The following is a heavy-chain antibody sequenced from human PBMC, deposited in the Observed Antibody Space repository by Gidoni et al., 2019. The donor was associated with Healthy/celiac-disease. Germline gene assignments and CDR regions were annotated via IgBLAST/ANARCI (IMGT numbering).Heavy chain of an antibody. D-gene: IGHD3-10*01. CDR3: ARGYYYGSGSYYKEYMDV. J-gene: IGHJ6*03. CDR1: GGSISSYY. CDR2: IYYSGST. Sequence: QVQLQESGPGLVKPSETLSLTCTVSGGSISSYYWSWIRQPPGKGLEWIGYIYYSGSTNYNPSLKSRVTISVDTSKNQFSLKLSSVTAADTAVYYCARGYYYGSGSYYKEYMDVWGKGTTVTVSS. V-gene: IGHV4-59*01.